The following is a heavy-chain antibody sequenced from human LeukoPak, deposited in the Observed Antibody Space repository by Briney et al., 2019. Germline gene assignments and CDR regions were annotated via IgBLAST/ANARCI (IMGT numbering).Heavy chain of an antibody. CDR2: WNPNGGGT. J-gene: IGHJ6*03. V-gene: IGHV1-2*02. D-gene: IGHD1-26*01. Sequence: VSVKLSCTPSGYTFTRYYMHWVRQAPGHRLEGLGWWNPNGGGTNDAQEFQGMVTMTRDSSISTAYMKLSGLRSDDTAVYYCARDPRWSGGYRNYYYDMDVWGKGTTVTVSS. CDR3: ARDPRWSGGYRNYYYDMDV. CDR1: GYTFTRYY.